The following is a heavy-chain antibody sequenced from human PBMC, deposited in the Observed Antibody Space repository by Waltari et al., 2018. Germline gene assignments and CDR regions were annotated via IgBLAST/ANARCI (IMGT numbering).Heavy chain of an antibody. CDR3: ARPRSDYGDYAWFDP. CDR2: INAGSGNT. V-gene: IGHV1-3*01. CDR1: GYTFTSYP. J-gene: IGHJ5*02. D-gene: IGHD4-17*01. Sequence: QVHLVQSGAEVKKPGASVKVSCKASGYTFTSYPIHWVRQAPGQRLEWMGWINAGSGNTKYSQRFQGRVTITRDTSVSTVYMELSSLRSEDTAVYYCARPRSDYGDYAWFDPWGQGTLVTVSS.